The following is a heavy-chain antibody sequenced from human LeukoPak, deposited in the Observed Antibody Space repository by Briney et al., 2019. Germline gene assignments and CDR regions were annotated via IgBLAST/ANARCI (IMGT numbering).Heavy chain of an antibody. D-gene: IGHD4-17*01. CDR1: GGSISSGGYY. CDR3: ARGRSDYDYGDTGVDY. CDR2: IYYSGST. J-gene: IGHJ4*02. Sequence: SETLSLTCTVSGGSISSGGYYWSWIRQHPGKGLEWIGYIYYSGSTYYNPSLKRRVTISVDTSKNQFSLKLSSVTAADTAVYYCARGRSDYDYGDTGVDYWGQGTLVTVSS. V-gene: IGHV4-31*03.